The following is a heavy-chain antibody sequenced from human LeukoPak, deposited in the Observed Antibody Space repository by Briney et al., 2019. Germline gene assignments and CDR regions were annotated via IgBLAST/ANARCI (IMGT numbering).Heavy chain of an antibody. CDR3: AKTVYSGSYYSPFDY. CDR2: ISGSGGST. Sequence: GGSLRLSCAASGFTFSSYAMSWVRQAPGKGLEWVSAISGSGGSTYYADSVKGRFTISRDNSKNTLYLQMNSLRAEDTAVYYCAKTVYSGSYYSPFDYWGQGTLVTASS. CDR1: GFTFSSYA. V-gene: IGHV3-23*01. D-gene: IGHD1-26*01. J-gene: IGHJ4*02.